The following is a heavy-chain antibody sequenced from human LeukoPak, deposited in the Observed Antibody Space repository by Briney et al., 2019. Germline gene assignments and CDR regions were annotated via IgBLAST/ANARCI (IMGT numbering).Heavy chain of an antibody. Sequence: TGGSLRLSCAASGFTFSSYTMNWVRQAPGKGLEWFSSISTIDSNIHYADSVKGRFTISRDNAKNSLYLQMNGLRPEDTAVYYCARVGSSLTYYFDYWGQGTLVTVSS. J-gene: IGHJ4*02. CDR3: ARVGSSLTYYFDY. CDR1: GFTFSSYT. D-gene: IGHD6-13*01. V-gene: IGHV3-21*01. CDR2: ISTIDSNI.